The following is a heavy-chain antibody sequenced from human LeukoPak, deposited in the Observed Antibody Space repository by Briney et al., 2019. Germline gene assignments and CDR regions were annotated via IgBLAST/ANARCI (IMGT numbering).Heavy chain of an antibody. CDR1: GGSISSSSYY. J-gene: IGHJ5*02. CDR2: IYYSGST. Sequence: PSETLSLTCTVSGGSISSSSYYWGWIRQPPGKGREWIGSIYYSGSTYYNPSLKSRVTISVDMSKNQFSLKLSSVTAADTAVYYCARHKWELRTDWFDPWGQGTLVTVSS. CDR3: ARHKWELRTDWFDP. V-gene: IGHV4-39*01. D-gene: IGHD1-26*01.